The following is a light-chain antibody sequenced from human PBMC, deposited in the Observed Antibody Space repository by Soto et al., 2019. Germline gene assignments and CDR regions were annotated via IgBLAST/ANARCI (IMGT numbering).Light chain of an antibody. J-gene: IGKJ1*01. CDR1: QSVRSSH. Sequence: VLTQSPGTLSLSPGERATLSCRASQSVRSSHLAWYQQKPGQAPRLLMYETSIRATGIPDRFSGSGSGTDFTLTISRLEPEDFAVYSCQQYDRSPWTFGQGTKVEIK. CDR3: QQYDRSPWT. CDR2: ETS. V-gene: IGKV3-20*01.